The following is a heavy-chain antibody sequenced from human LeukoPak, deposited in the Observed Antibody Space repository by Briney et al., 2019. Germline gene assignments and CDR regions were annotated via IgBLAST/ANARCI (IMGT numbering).Heavy chain of an antibody. CDR3: AREGPNNYDSSGYYPDAFDI. Sequence: GASVKVSCKASGGTFSSYAISWVRQAPGQGLEWTGGIIPIFGTANYAQKFQGRVTITADESTSTAYMELSSLRSEDTAVYYCAREGPNNYDSSGYYPDAFDIWGQGTMVTVSS. CDR1: GGTFSSYA. V-gene: IGHV1-69*13. D-gene: IGHD3-22*01. J-gene: IGHJ3*02. CDR2: IIPIFGTA.